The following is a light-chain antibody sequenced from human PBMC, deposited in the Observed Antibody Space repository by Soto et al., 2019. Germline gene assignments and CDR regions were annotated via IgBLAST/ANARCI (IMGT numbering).Light chain of an antibody. CDR3: QKYNSAPFT. V-gene: IGKV1-27*01. CDR2: SAS. Sequence: DIQMTQSPSSLSASVGDRVTITCRANQDISNYLVWYQQEPGKVPKLLLYSASTLQSGVPSRFRGSGSGTDFTLTIRSLQPEDVATYYCQKYNSAPFTFGPGTKVDIK. J-gene: IGKJ3*01. CDR1: QDISNY.